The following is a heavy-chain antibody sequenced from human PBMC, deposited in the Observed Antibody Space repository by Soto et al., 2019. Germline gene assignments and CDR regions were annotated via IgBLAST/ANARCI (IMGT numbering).Heavy chain of an antibody. CDR3: ARVWGYAFDY. J-gene: IGHJ4*02. D-gene: IGHD3-16*01. Sequence: QVQLQESGPGLVKPSETLSLTCTVSGGSISSYYWSWIRQPPGKGLEWIGYIYYSGSTNYNPSLKSRVTISVDTSKNHSSLTLSSVTAADTAVYYCARVWGYAFDYWGQGTLVTVSS. V-gene: IGHV4-59*01. CDR2: IYYSGST. CDR1: GGSISSYY.